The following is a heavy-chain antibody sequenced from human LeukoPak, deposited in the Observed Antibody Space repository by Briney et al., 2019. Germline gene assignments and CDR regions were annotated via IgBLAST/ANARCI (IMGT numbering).Heavy chain of an antibody. CDR2: ISASNGNT. Sequence: GASVTVSCKASGYTFTSYGISGVRQAPGQGRAGMGWISASNGNTNYAQKLQGRVTMTTDTSTSTVYMELRSLRSDDTAVYYCARERLPGFLEWFEGTGGRDAFDIWGQGTMVTVSS. CDR3: ARERLPGFLEWFEGTGGRDAFDI. D-gene: IGHD3-3*01. V-gene: IGHV1-18*01. J-gene: IGHJ3*02. CDR1: GYTFTSYG.